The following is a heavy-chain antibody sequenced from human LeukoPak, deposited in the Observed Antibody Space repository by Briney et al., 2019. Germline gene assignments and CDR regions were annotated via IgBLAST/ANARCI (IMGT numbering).Heavy chain of an antibody. CDR3: ARVVSDSSGYRLDY. CDR1: GGSFSGYY. D-gene: IGHD3-22*01. CDR2: IYYSGST. Sequence: SETLSLTCAVYGGSFSGYYWSWIRQPPGKGLEWIGYIYYSGSTNYNPSLKSRVTISVDTSKNQFSLKLSSVTAADTAVYYCARVVSDSSGYRLDYWGQGTLVTVSS. J-gene: IGHJ4*02. V-gene: IGHV4-59*01.